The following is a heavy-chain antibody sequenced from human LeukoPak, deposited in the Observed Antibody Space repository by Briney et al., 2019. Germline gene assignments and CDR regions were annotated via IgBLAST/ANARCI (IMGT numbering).Heavy chain of an antibody. Sequence: ETLSLTCTVSGDPIGYFYWNWIRQPPGKALEWVSAISGRSDNTYYADPVKGRFTLSRDSSKNTLYLQMNSLRADDTAVYYCAKWGDYDVLTGYYVSDFWGQGTLVTVSS. J-gene: IGHJ4*02. CDR1: GDPIGYFY. V-gene: IGHV3-23*01. D-gene: IGHD3-9*01. CDR2: ISGRSDNT. CDR3: AKWGDYDVLTGYYVSDF.